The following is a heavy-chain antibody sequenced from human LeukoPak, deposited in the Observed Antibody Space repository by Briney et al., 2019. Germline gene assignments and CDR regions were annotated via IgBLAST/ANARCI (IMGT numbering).Heavy chain of an antibody. J-gene: IGHJ3*02. Sequence: GGSLRLSCAASGFTFMTYWMSWVRQAPGKGLEWVANIKQDVSEKYYVDSVKGRFTISRDNAKNSLYLQMNSLRAEDTAVYYCARNARIDAFDIWGQGTMVTVSS. CDR1: GFTFMTYW. CDR2: IKQDVSEK. CDR3: ARNARIDAFDI. V-gene: IGHV3-7*01. D-gene: IGHD2-15*01.